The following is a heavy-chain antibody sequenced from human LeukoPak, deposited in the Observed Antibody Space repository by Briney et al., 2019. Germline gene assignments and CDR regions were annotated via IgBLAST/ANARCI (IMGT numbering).Heavy chain of an antibody. CDR3: ATYYYYYGMDV. Sequence: GGSLRLSCAASGFTFSSYGMHWVRQAPGKRLEWVAVISYDGSNKYYADSVKGRFTISRDNSKNTLYLQMNSLRAEDTAVYYCATYYYYYGMDVWGQGTTVTVSS. V-gene: IGHV3-30*03. CDR2: ISYDGSNK. J-gene: IGHJ6*02. CDR1: GFTFSSYG.